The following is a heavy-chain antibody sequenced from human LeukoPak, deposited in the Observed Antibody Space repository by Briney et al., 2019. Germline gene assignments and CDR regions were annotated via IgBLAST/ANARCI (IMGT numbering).Heavy chain of an antibody. CDR1: GFTFSSCA. J-gene: IGHJ5*02. CDR3: AKDSVADSTEYNWFDP. Sequence: GGSLRLSCAASGFTFSSCAMSWVRQAPGKGLEWVSAISGSGGSTYYADSVKGRFTISRDNSKNTLYLQMNSLRAEDTAVYYCAKDSVADSTEYNWFDPWGQGTLVTVSS. D-gene: IGHD1-14*01. CDR2: ISGSGGST. V-gene: IGHV3-23*01.